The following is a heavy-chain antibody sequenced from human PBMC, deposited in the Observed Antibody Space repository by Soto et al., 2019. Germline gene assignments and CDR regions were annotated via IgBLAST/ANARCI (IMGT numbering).Heavy chain of an antibody. CDR2: IRSKANSYAT. CDR1: GFTFSVSA. D-gene: IGHD4-4*01. Sequence: EVQLVESGGGLVQPGGSLKLSCAASGFTFSVSAMHWVRQASGKGLEWVGRIRSKANSYATAYAASVKGRFTISRDDSKNTAYLQMNSLKTEDTAVYYCTPTVPTVTQFDYWGQGTLVTVSS. V-gene: IGHV3-73*02. CDR3: TPTVPTVTQFDY. J-gene: IGHJ4*02.